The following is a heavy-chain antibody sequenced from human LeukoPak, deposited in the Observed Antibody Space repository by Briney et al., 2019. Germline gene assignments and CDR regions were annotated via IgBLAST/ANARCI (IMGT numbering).Heavy chain of an antibody. J-gene: IGHJ6*03. Sequence: SETRSLTCTVSGGSISSYYWSWIRQPPGKGLEWIGYIYYSGSTNYNPSLKSRVTISVDTSKKQFSLKLSSVTAADTAVYYCARGPLYSYGYYYYYMDVWGKGTTVTVSS. CDR2: IYYSGST. D-gene: IGHD5-18*01. V-gene: IGHV4-59*01. CDR3: ARGPLYSYGYYYYYMDV. CDR1: GGSISSYY.